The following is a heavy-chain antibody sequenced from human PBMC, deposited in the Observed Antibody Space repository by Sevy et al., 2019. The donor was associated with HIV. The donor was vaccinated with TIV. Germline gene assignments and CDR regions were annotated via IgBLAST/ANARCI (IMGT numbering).Heavy chain of an antibody. V-gene: IGHV3-30*03. CDR3: ATARCHYHISGFFWGTVVPDY. J-gene: IGHJ4*01. D-gene: IGHD3-22*01. CDR1: GFTFSNYG. CDR2: ISFDGSDE. Sequence: GGSLRLSCAASGFTFSNYGIHWVRQAPGKGLEWLAFISFDGSDEYYADSVKGRFTISREDSKNTLYLHLNSLRVEDTAVYYCATARCHYHISGFFWGTVVPDYWGHGTLVTVSS.